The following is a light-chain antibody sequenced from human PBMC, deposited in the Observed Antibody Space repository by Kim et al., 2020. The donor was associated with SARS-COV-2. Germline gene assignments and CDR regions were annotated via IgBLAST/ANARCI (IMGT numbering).Light chain of an antibody. CDR3: AAWDDTLNGWV. J-gene: IGLJ3*02. CDR2: STN. Sequence: QSVLTQPPSASGTPGQRVTVSCSGSSSNIGSISVYWYQQLPRSAPKLLIYSTNQRPSGVPDRFSGSKSGTSASLAISGLRSEDEADYYCAAWDDTLNGWVFGGGTKLTVL. CDR1: SSNIGSIS. V-gene: IGLV1-47*02.